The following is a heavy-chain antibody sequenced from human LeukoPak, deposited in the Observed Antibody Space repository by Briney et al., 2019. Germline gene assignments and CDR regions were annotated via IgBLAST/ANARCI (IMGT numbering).Heavy chain of an antibody. D-gene: IGHD3-10*01. Sequence: ASVKVSCKASGYTFTGYYMHWVRQAPGQGLEWMGWINPNSGGTSYAQKFQGRVTMTRDTSTSTVYMELSSLRSEDTAVYYCARTMVRGANDYWGQGTLVTVSS. J-gene: IGHJ4*02. CDR1: GYTFTGYY. CDR2: INPNSGGT. V-gene: IGHV1-2*02. CDR3: ARTMVRGANDY.